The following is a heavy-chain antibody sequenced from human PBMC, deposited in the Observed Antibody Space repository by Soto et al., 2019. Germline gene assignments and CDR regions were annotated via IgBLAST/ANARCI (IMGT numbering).Heavy chain of an antibody. J-gene: IGHJ4*02. V-gene: IGHV4-34*01. D-gene: IGHD6-19*01. CDR1: GGSFNFNY. Sequence: SETLSLTCVVHGGSFNFNYWTWVRQPPGKGLEWIGEINHSGSTNYNASLKGRVTISVDTSKKQFSLNLSSVTAADTAVYYFLSARFDYWGQGTLVTVSS. CDR3: LSARFDY. CDR2: INHSGST.